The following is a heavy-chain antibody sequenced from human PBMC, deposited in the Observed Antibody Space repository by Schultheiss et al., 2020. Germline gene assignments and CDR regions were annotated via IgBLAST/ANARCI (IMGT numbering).Heavy chain of an antibody. CDR1: GFTFSDHY. CDR3: ARDLRYYGSGSYPSYYYYYGMDV. D-gene: IGHD3-10*01. Sequence: GGSLRLSCAASGFTFSDHYMDWVRQAPGKGLEWVAVIWYDGSNKYYADSVKGRFTISRDNSKNSLYLQMNSLRAEDTAVYYCARDLRYYGSGSYPSYYYYYGMDVWGQGTTGNVS. CDR2: IWYDGSNK. V-gene: IGHV3-33*08. J-gene: IGHJ6*02.